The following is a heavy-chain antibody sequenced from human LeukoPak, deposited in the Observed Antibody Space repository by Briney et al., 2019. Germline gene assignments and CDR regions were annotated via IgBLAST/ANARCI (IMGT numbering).Heavy chain of an antibody. J-gene: IGHJ4*02. D-gene: IGHD6-13*01. Sequence: GRSLRLSCAASGFTLDDYAMHWVRQAPGKGLEWVSGISWNSGSIGYADSVKGRFTISRDNAKNSLYLQMNSLRAEDTALYYFAKGYRNGFVGGDRSSWFYFDYWGQGTLVTVSS. CDR1: GFTLDDYA. CDR3: AKGYRNGFVGGDRSSWFYFDY. V-gene: IGHV3-9*01. CDR2: ISWNSGSI.